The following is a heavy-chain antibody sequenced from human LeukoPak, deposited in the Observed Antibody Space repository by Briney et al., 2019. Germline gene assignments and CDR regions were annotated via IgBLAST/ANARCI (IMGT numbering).Heavy chain of an antibody. CDR1: GGTFSNYA. CDR3: ARVGVEGASCYDY. Sequence: ASVKVSCKASGGTFSNYAISWVRQAPGQGLEWMGWINPNSGVTNYAQKFQGRVTMTRDTSISTAYMELSSLRFDDTAVYYCARVGVEGASCYDYWGQGTLVTVSS. D-gene: IGHD2-2*01. CDR2: INPNSGVT. V-gene: IGHV1-2*02. J-gene: IGHJ4*02.